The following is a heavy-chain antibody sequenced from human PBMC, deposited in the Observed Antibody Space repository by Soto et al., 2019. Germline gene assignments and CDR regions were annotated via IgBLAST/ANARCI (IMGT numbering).Heavy chain of an antibody. V-gene: IGHV4-39*01. D-gene: IGHD6-19*01. CDR2: IHYSGNS. CDR1: CGSISGSDYY. J-gene: IGHJ1*01. CDR3: ASAEEWLVYDF. Sequence: SETLSLTCTVSCGSISGSDYYWGWVRQPPGKGLEWIGTIHYSGNSFYNPSLKSRVTISVDTSKNQFSLKLTSVTAADTAVFYCASAEEWLVYDFWGQGTLVTVSS.